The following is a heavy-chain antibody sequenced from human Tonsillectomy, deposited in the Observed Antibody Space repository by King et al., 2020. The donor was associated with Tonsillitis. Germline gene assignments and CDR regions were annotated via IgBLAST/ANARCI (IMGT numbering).Heavy chain of an antibody. CDR3: ARDLNYDSVTSIYMRIDY. J-gene: IGHJ4*02. D-gene: IGHD3-9*01. Sequence: QLVQSGGEVKKPGASVKVSCKASGYSFTSYGISWVRQAPGQGLEWMGWISPYNGNTKYAQKFQGRVTMTTDTSTTTAYMELRSLRSDDTAVYYCARDLNYDSVTSIYMRIDYWGQGTLVTVSS. V-gene: IGHV1-18*01. CDR2: ISPYNGNT. CDR1: GYSFTSYG.